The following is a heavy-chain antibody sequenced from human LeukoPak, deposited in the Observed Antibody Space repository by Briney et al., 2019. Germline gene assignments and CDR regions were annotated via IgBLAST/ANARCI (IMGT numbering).Heavy chain of an antibody. CDR1: GGSIRNYY. CDR2: IYSTGST. D-gene: IGHD6-19*01. CDR3: AIAVAGTWFDP. J-gene: IGHJ5*02. Sequence: SETLSLTCTVSGGSIRNYYWSWIRPSPARGMEWIGYIYSTGSTNYNPSLKSRVTMSVDTTKNQFSLKLSSVTAADTAVYYCAIAVAGTWFDPWGQGTLVTVSS. V-gene: IGHV4-4*09.